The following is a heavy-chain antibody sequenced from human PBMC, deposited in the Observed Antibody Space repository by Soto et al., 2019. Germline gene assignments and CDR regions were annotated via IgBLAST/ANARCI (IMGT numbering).Heavy chain of an antibody. CDR1: GFTFSDFA. CDR2: IYGGGNGP. D-gene: IGHD2-2*03. Sequence: EVQVLESGGGLVQPGGSPRLSCAATGFTFSDFAMSWVRQAPGKGLEWVSRIYGGGNGPHYADSVKGRVTISRDNSKNTLYLQMNSLRAEDTAVYYCAKMEGMDPWAYSFDYWAQGTLVTVSS. J-gene: IGHJ4*02. CDR3: AKMEGMDPWAYSFDY. V-gene: IGHV3-23*01.